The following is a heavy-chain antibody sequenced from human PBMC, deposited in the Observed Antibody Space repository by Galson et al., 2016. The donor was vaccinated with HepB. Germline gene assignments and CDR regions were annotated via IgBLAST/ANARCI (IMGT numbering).Heavy chain of an antibody. D-gene: IGHD2-15*01. CDR1: GLTFSGSG. CDR3: AKEGPHSGGSPYSFDY. V-gene: IGHV3-30*18. J-gene: IGHJ4*02. Sequence: SLRLSCAASGLTFSGSGMHWVRQAPGKGLDWVAVVSSAGGTTYYGDSVKGRFTISRDNSKHTLYLQMDSLRVEDTAMYYCAKEGPHSGGSPYSFDYWGQGTLVTVSS. CDR2: VSSAGGTT.